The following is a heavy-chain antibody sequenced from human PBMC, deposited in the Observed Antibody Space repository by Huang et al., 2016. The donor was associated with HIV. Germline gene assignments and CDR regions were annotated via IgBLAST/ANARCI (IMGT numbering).Heavy chain of an antibody. D-gene: IGHD1-26*01. V-gene: IGHV3-9*01. Sequence: EVQLVESGGNLIQTGGSLRLACAASGFRFDNSAMYWVRQAPGKGLEWVSSISWNSANIAYGDSVKGRFTISRDNARNSLYLQMNSLRPDDTAVYYCVKGDIVGTANFFDYWGQGTQVSVSS. CDR2: ISWNSANI. CDR3: VKGDIVGTANFFDY. CDR1: GFRFDNSA. J-gene: IGHJ4*02.